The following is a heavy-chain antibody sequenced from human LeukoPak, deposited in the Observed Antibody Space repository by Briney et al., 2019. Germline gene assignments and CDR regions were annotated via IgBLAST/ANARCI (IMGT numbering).Heavy chain of an antibody. CDR2: IIPIFGTA. Sequence: ASVKVSCKASGGTFSSYAISWVRQAPGQGLEWMGGIIPIFGTANYAQKFQGRVTMTRDTSTSTVYMDLSSLRFEDTAVYYCARANFEAVAGTYRYYGMDVWGQGTTVTVSS. J-gene: IGHJ6*02. D-gene: IGHD6-19*01. V-gene: IGHV1-69*05. CDR3: ARANFEAVAGTYRYYGMDV. CDR1: GGTFSSYA.